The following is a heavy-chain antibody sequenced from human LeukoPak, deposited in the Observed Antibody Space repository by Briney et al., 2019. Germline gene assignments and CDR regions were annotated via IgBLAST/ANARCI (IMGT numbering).Heavy chain of an antibody. CDR1: GFTFSSYA. Sequence: GGSLRLSCAASGFTFSSYAMSWVRQAPGKGLEWVSAISGSGGSTYYADSVKGRFTISRDNSKNTLYLQMNSLRAEDTAVYYCACYSSGWYRSGYDYWGQGTLVTVSS. D-gene: IGHD6-19*01. V-gene: IGHV3-23*01. CDR2: ISGSGGST. J-gene: IGHJ4*02. CDR3: ACYSSGWYRSGYDY.